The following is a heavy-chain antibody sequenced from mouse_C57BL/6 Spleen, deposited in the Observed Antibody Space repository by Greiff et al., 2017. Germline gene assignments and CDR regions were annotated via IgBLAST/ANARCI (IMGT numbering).Heavy chain of an antibody. CDR1: GSTFTSYW. J-gene: IGHJ2*01. Sequence: QVQLQQPGAELVRPGSSVKLSCKASGSTFTSYWMHWVKQRPIQGLEWIGNIDPSDSETHYNQKFKDKATLTVDKSSSPAYMQLSSLTSEDAAVYYCARWDYRFDYWGQGTTLTVSS. V-gene: IGHV1-52*01. CDR3: ARWDYRFDY. CDR2: IDPSDSET. D-gene: IGHD2-13*01.